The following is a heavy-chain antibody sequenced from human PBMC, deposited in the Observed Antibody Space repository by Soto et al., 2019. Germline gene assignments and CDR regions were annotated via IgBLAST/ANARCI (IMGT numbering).Heavy chain of an antibody. CDR3: ARNAYGVHPSGDYYYYYMDV. CDR2: IYYSGST. J-gene: IGHJ6*03. V-gene: IGHV4-39*01. CDR1: GGSISSSSYY. D-gene: IGHD4-17*01. Sequence: SETLSLTCTVSGGSISSSSYYWGWIRQPPGKGLEWIGSIYYSGSTYYNPSLKSRVTISVDTSKNQFSLKLSSVTAADTAVYYCARNAYGVHPSGDYYYYYMDVWGKGTTVTVSS.